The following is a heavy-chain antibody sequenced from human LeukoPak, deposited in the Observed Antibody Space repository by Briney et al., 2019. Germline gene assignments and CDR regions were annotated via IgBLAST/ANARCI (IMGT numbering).Heavy chain of an antibody. D-gene: IGHD3-9*01. J-gene: IGHJ4*02. CDR2: ISPYNGKT. V-gene: IGHV1-18*01. CDR1: GYIFSNFFSSYG. Sequence: ASVKVSCKASGYIFSNFFSSYGITWVRQAPGQGLEWMGWISPYNGKTKFAQKFQGIVTMTTETSTSTAYMELRSLRSDDTAVYYCASGDILTGYSRWWGQGTLVTVSS. CDR3: ASGDILTGYSRW.